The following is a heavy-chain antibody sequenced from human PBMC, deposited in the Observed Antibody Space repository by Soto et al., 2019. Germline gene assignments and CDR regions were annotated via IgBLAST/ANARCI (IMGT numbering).Heavy chain of an antibody. CDR2: IYYSGST. CDR1: GGSISSGGYY. J-gene: IGHJ6*02. D-gene: IGHD5-18*01. Sequence: QVQLQESGPGLVKPSQTLSLTCTVSGGSISSGGYYWSWIRQHPGKGLEWIGYIYYSGSTYYNPSLKSRVTLSVDTSKNQFSLELGSVTAADTAVYYCARESPPSYGDGHYYGMDVWGQGTTVTVSS. CDR3: ARESPPSYGDGHYYGMDV. V-gene: IGHV4-31*03.